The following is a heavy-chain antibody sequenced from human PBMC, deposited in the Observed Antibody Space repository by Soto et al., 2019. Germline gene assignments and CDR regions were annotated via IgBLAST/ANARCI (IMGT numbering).Heavy chain of an antibody. CDR2: ISGYNGNT. CDR1: GYTFTSYE. J-gene: IGHJ4*02. D-gene: IGHD6-13*01. Sequence: VSCRASGYTFTSYESALVRQAPGQGLECLGWISGYNGNTNYAQKVQGRVTVTTDTSTRTAYLELRSLTSNDTAVYYCARGGSSWYTDHWGQGTLVTVSS. CDR3: ARGGSSWYTDH. V-gene: IGHV1-18*04.